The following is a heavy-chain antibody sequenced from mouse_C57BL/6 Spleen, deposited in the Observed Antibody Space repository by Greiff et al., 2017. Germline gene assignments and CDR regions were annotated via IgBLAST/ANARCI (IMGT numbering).Heavy chain of an antibody. J-gene: IGHJ4*01. CDR2: INPNNGGT. V-gene: IGHV1-26*01. CDR1: GYTFTDYY. D-gene: IGHD2-10*01. CDR3: ARPTLLHYAMDY. Sequence: EVKLQQSGPELVKPGASVKISCKASGYTFTDYYMNWVKQSHGKSLEWIGDINPNNGGTSYNQKFKGKATLTVDKSSSTAYMELRSLTSEDSAVYFCARPTLLHYAMDYWGQGTSVTVSS.